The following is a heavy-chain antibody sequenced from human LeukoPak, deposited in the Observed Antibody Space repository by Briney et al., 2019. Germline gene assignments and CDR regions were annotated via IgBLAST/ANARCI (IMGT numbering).Heavy chain of an antibody. Sequence: ASVKVSCKASGYTFTSYGISWVRQAPGQGLEWMGWISAYNGNTNYAQKLQGRVTMTTDTSTSTAYMELRSLRSDDTAVYYCARVGGIAVAGTSRRAFDIWGQGTMVTVTS. V-gene: IGHV1-18*01. J-gene: IGHJ3*02. CDR1: GYTFTSYG. CDR2: ISAYNGNT. CDR3: ARVGGIAVAGTSRRAFDI. D-gene: IGHD6-19*01.